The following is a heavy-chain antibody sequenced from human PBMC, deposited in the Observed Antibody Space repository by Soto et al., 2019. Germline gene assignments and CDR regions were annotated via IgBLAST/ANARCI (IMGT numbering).Heavy chain of an antibody. CDR3: AGGVVATGGVDY. CDR2: IYYSGST. Sequence: PSETLSLTCTVSGGSISSYYWNWIRRPPGKGLEWIGYIYYSGSTNYNPSLKSRVTISVDTSKNQFSLKLSSVTAADTAVFYCAGGVVATGGVDYWGQGTLVTVSS. V-gene: IGHV4-59*01. J-gene: IGHJ4*02. CDR1: GGSISSYY. D-gene: IGHD5-12*01.